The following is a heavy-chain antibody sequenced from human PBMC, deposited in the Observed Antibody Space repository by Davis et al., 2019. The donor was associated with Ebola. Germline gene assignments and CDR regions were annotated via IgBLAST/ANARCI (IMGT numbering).Heavy chain of an antibody. D-gene: IGHD3-3*01. CDR1: VITFSSYA. V-gene: IGHV3-23*01. Sequence: GGSLRLSCADSVITFSSYAMTWVRQAPGKGLEWVSAISGSGGNTYYADSVKGRFTISRDNSKKTMYLQMNSLRGEDTAVYYCAKDHDFWSGYYEYWGQGTLVTVSS. CDR2: ISGSGGNT. J-gene: IGHJ4*02. CDR3: AKDHDFWSGYYEY.